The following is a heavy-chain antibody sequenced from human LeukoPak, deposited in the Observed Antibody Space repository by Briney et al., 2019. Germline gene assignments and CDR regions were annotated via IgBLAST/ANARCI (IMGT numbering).Heavy chain of an antibody. CDR1: GGSISGYF. CDR3: ARGTENTRISGYYSFDH. V-gene: IGHV4-4*07. Sequence: SETLSLTCTVSGGSISGYFWRWIRQPAGKELERIGRVYPSGTTYYTPSLLSRVTISLDTFNNQSSLRVTSVTAADTAIYYCARGTENTRISGYYSFDHWGRGLLVTVSS. J-gene: IGHJ4*02. D-gene: IGHD5-12*01. CDR2: VYPSGTT.